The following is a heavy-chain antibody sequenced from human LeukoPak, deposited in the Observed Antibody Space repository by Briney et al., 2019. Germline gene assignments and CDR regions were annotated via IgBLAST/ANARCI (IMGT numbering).Heavy chain of an antibody. J-gene: IGHJ5*02. CDR3: ARDRKPLIVVVPADTFWFDP. CDR1: GYTFTCYY. D-gene: IGHD2-2*01. CDR2: INPNSGGT. V-gene: IGHV1-2*02. Sequence: ASAKVSCKASGYTFTCYYMQWVRQAPGQRLEWMGWINPNSGGTNYAQKFQGRVTMTRYTSISTAYMELSRLRSDDTAVYYCARDRKPLIVVVPADTFWFDPWGQGTLVTVSS.